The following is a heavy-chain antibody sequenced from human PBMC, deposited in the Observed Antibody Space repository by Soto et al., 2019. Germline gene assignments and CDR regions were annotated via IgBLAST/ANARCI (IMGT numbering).Heavy chain of an antibody. CDR3: ARDGTGGGNPFDY. D-gene: IGHD2-15*01. V-gene: IGHV4-59*01. CDR1: GGSISSYY. J-gene: IGHJ4*02. Sequence: SETLSLTCTVSGGSISSYYWSWIRQPPGKGLERIGYIYYSGSTNYNPSLKSRVTISVDTSKNQFSMKLSSVTAADTAVYYCARDGTGGGNPFDYWGQGTLVTVS. CDR2: IYYSGST.